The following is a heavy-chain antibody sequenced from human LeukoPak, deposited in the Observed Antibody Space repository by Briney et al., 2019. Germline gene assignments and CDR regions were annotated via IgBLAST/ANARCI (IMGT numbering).Heavy chain of an antibody. CDR3: ARDIGYTYGPFYFDY. CDR2: ISTSGST. J-gene: IGHJ4*02. D-gene: IGHD5-18*01. CDR1: GGSISSHY. Sequence: PSETLSLTCTVSGGSISSHYWSWIRQPAGKGLEWIGRISTSGSTNYNPSLKSRVSMSIDTSKNQFSLKLSSVTAADTAVYYCARDIGYTYGPFYFDYWGQGTLATVSS. V-gene: IGHV4-4*07.